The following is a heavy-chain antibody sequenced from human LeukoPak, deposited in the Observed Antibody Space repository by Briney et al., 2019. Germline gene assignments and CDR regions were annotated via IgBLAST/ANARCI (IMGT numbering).Heavy chain of an antibody. CDR2: ISYDGSNK. D-gene: IGHD1-1*01. J-gene: IGHJ4*02. CDR1: GFTFSSYG. V-gene: IGHV3-30*03. Sequence: GGSLRLSCAASGFTFSSYGMHWVRQAPGKGLEWVAVISYDGSNKYYADSVKGRYTISRDNSKNTLYLQMNSLRAEDTAVYYRALSLERGSDYWGQGTLVTVSS. CDR3: ALSLERGSDY.